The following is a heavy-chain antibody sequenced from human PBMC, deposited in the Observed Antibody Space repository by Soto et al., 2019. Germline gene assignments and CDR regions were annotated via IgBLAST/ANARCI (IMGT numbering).Heavy chain of an antibody. V-gene: IGHV4-39*01. CDR3: ARRVVGSSWYFDY. CDR1: GGSISSGIYY. Sequence: QLQLQESGPGLVKPSETLSLRCSVSGGSISSGIYYWCWIRQPPGKGLEWIGNIFQRGTTYYNPSLKSRVTISVDTSKNQFSLKLSSVTAADTAVYYCARRVVGSSWYFDYWGQGTLVTVSS. CDR2: IFQRGTT. J-gene: IGHJ4*02. D-gene: IGHD6-13*01.